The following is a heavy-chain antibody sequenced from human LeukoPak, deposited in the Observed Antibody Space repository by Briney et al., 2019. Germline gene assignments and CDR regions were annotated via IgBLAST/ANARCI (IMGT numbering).Heavy chain of an antibody. Sequence: KSSETLSLTCAVYGVSFSGYYWSWIRQPPGKGLEWIGEINHSGSTNNNPSLKSRVTISADTSKNQLSLKLSSVTAADTAVYYCARLRSLVRDYYYYYMDVWGKGTTVTVSS. CDR3: ARLRSLVRDYYYYYMDV. CDR2: INHSGST. CDR1: GVSFSGYY. V-gene: IGHV4-34*01. J-gene: IGHJ6*03. D-gene: IGHD3-3*01.